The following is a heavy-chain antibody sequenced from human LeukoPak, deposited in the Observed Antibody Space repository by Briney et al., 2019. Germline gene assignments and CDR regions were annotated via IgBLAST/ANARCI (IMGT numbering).Heavy chain of an antibody. CDR1: GGSLSSFY. CDR3: ARSRSHDLPSVYSGGYYYMDV. J-gene: IGHJ6*03. V-gene: IGHV4-59*07. D-gene: IGHD3-10*01. Sequence: PSDTLSLTCTVSGGSLSSFYWSWIRQTPGKGLEWIGYISHSGSATHNPSLKSRVAIFVQTPKNQLSLTLSSVTDADTAVYYCARSRSHDLPSVYSGGYYYMDVWGKGTTVTVSS. CDR2: ISHSGSA.